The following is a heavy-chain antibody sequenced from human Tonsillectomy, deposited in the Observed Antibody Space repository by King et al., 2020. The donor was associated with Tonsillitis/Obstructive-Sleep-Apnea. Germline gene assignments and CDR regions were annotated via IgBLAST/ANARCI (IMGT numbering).Heavy chain of an antibody. V-gene: IGHV4-59*01. J-gene: IGHJ3*02. CDR1: SGSISSYY. Sequence: HVQLQESGPGLVKPSETLSLICTVSSGSISSYYWSWIRQPPGKGLEGIGYIYYSGSTKYNPSLESRVTLSVDTSKNQFSLKLSSVTPADTAVYYCAGEGDEVDAFDIWGQGTMVTVSS. CDR3: AGEGDEVDAFDI. CDR2: IYYSGST. D-gene: IGHD3-16*01.